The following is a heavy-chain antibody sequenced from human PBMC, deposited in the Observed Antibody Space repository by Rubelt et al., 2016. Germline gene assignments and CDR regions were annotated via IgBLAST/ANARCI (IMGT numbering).Heavy chain of an antibody. CDR2: IWYDGSNK. D-gene: IGHD7-27*01. J-gene: IGHJ4*02. CDR3: ARVVWGSVGYFDY. Sequence: GQLLESGGGLVQPGGSLRLSCAASGFTFSSYGMHWVRQAPGKGLEWVAVIWYDGSNKYYADSVKGRFTISRDNSKNTLYLQMNSLRAEDTAVYYCARVVWGSVGYFDYWGQGTLVTVSS. CDR1: GFTFSSYG. V-gene: IGHV3-33*08.